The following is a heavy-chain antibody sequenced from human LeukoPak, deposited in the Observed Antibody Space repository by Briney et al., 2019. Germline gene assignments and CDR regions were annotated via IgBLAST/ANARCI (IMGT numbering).Heavy chain of an antibody. J-gene: IGHJ3*02. V-gene: IGHV3-21*01. CDR3: ARVAGPYCGGDCLDAFDI. D-gene: IGHD2-21*02. Sequence: PGGSLRLSCAASGFAFSSYSMNWVRQAPGKGLEWVSSISSSSSYIYYADSVKGRFTISRDNAKNSLYLQMNSLRAEDTAVYYCARVAGPYCGGDCLDAFDIWGQGTMVTVSS. CDR2: ISSSSSYI. CDR1: GFAFSSYS.